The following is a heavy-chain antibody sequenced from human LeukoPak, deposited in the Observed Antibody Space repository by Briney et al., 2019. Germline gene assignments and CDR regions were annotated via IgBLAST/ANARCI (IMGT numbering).Heavy chain of an antibody. CDR2: ISGSGGST. CDR1: GFIFSSYA. CDR3: ATYSSSWYCFDY. Sequence: SGGSLRLSCAASGFIFSSYAMSWVRQAPGKGLEWVSAISGSGGSTYYADSVKGRFTISRDNSKNTLYLQMNSLRAEDTAVYYCATYSSSWYCFDYWGQGTLVTVSS. J-gene: IGHJ4*02. V-gene: IGHV3-23*01. D-gene: IGHD6-13*01.